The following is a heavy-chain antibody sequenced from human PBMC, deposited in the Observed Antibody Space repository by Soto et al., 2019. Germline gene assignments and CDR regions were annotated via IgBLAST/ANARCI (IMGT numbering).Heavy chain of an antibody. CDR3: ARGPLLFRYSYNPAYYYYYGMDV. J-gene: IGHJ6*02. CDR2: INHSGST. V-gene: IGHV4-34*01. CDR1: GGSFSGYY. D-gene: IGHD5-18*01. Sequence: SETLSLTCAVYGGSFSGYYWSWIRQPPGKGLEWIGEINHSGSTNYNPSLKSRVTISVDTSKNQFSLKLSSVTAADTAVYYCARGPLLFRYSYNPAYYYYYGMDVWGQGTTVTVSS.